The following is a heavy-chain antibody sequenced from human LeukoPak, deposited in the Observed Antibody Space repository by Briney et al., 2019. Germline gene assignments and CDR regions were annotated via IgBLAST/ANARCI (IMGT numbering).Heavy chain of an antibody. CDR3: ATDLGSSRPNF. D-gene: IGHD6-13*01. Sequence: GGSLRLSCAASGFTFSSKWMSGVRQAPGKGLEWVANIKEDGSEKYYVDSAKGRFTISRDNAKNSLYLQMNSLRAEDTAVYYCATDLGSSRPNFWGQGILVTVSS. J-gene: IGHJ4*02. CDR2: IKEDGSEK. CDR1: GFTFSSKW. V-gene: IGHV3-7*01.